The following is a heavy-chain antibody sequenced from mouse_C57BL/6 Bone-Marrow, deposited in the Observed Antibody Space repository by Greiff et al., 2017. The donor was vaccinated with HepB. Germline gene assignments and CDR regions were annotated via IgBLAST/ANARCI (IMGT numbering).Heavy chain of an antibody. J-gene: IGHJ2*01. CDR3: VRHGYGNFDY. D-gene: IGHD2-10*02. CDR1: GFSFNTYA. V-gene: IGHV10-1*01. Sequence: DVMLVESGGGLVQPKGSLKLSCAASGFSFNTYAMHWVRQAPGKGLEWVARIRSKSNNYATYYADSVKDRFTISRDDSESMLYLQMNNLKTEDTAMYYCVRHGYGNFDYWGQGTTLTVSS. CDR2: IRSKSNNYAT.